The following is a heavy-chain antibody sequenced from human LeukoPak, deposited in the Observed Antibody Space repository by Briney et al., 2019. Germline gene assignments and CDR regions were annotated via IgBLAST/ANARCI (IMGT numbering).Heavy chain of an antibody. V-gene: IGHV1-2*02. CDR1: GYTFTSYR. CDR3: ARDRGEWEPSLVNYYYYMDV. Sequence: ASVKVSCKVSGYTFTSYRIRWVRQAPGQGLEWMGWINPNSGGTNYAQKFQGRVTMTRDTSISTTYLELSRLRSDDKAVYYCARDRGEWEPSLVNYYYYMDVWGKGTTVIMSS. CDR2: INPNSGGT. D-gene: IGHD1-26*01. J-gene: IGHJ6*03.